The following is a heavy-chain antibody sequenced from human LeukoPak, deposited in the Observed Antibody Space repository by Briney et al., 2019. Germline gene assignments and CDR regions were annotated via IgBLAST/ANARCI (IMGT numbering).Heavy chain of an antibody. D-gene: IGHD3-16*02. CDR2: ISYDGSNK. Sequence: GGSLRLSCAASGFTFSSYWMSWVRQAPGKGLEWVAVISYDGSNKYYADSVKGRFTISRDNSKNTLYLQMNSLRAEDTAVYYCAKSRAGGFIPNNYYYYYGMDVWGQGTTVTVSS. CDR3: AKSRAGGFIPNNYYYYYGMDV. J-gene: IGHJ6*02. CDR1: GFTFSSYW. V-gene: IGHV3-30*18.